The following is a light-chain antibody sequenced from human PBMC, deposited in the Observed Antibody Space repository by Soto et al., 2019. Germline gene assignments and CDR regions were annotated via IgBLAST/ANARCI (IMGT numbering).Light chain of an antibody. Sequence: QTVVTQEPSLTVFPGGTVTLTCASSTGVVTSCLYPNWFQQRPGQVPRALIYSTTNKHSWTPARFSGSLLGGKAALTLSGAQPEDEAEYYCLLYFGGAQFWVSGGGTKLTVL. J-gene: IGLJ3*02. CDR3: LLYFGGAQFWV. CDR2: STT. V-gene: IGLV7-43*01. CDR1: TGVVTSCLY.